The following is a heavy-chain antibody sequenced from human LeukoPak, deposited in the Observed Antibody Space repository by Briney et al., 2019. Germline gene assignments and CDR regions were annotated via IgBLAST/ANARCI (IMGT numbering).Heavy chain of an antibody. CDR3: ARDWAPRLSTIFGVGSPNWFDP. CDR2: MNPNSGNT. Sequence: AASVKVSCKASGYTFTSYDINWVRQATGQGLEWMGWMNPNSGNTGYAQKLQGRVTMTTDTSTSTAYMELRSLRSDDTAVYYCARDWAPRLSTIFGVGSPNWFDPWGQGTLVTVSS. J-gene: IGHJ5*02. V-gene: IGHV1-8*01. D-gene: IGHD3-3*01. CDR1: GYTFTSYD.